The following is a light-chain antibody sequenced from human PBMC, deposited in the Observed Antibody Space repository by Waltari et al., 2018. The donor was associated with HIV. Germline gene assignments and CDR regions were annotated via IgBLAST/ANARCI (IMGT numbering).Light chain of an antibody. J-gene: IGLJ3*02. CDR1: RSDLGLYTL. CDR3: SSYINTDTLV. V-gene: IGLV2-14*01. CDR2: GVG. Sequence: QSALTQPASVSGSLGQSTTIPCTGPRSDLGLYTLLSWYQQHPGTAPQLVIHGVGTRPSGVSDRFSGSKSGNTASLTISTLQAEDEADYYCSSYINTDTLVFGGGTKLTVL.